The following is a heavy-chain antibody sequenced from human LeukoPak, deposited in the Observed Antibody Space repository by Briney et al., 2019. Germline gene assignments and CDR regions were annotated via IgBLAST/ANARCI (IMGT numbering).Heavy chain of an antibody. J-gene: IGHJ4*02. CDR2: IYHSGST. Sequence: SETLSLTCAVSGGSISSSNWWSWVRQPPGKGLEWIGEIYHSGSTNYNPSLKSRVTISVDKSKNQFSLKLSSVTAADTAVYYCARYCSSTSCTYFDYWGQGTLVTVSS. D-gene: IGHD2-2*01. V-gene: IGHV4-4*02. CDR3: ARYCSSTSCTYFDY. CDR1: GGSISSSNW.